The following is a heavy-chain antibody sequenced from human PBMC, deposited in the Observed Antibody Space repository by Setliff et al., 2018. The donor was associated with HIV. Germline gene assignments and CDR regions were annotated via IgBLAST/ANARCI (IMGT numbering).Heavy chain of an antibody. CDR3: ATHDRILATIWTENYFDY. V-gene: IGHV1-46*01. CDR2: ISPSGGTI. Sequence: GASVKVSCKASGYTFTNYYIHWVRQAPGQGLEWMGIISPSGGTISYAQKFQGRVTMTRDTSTNTVYMELSSLRSDDTAVYYCATHDRILATIWTENYFDYWGQGTLVTVSS. D-gene: IGHD5-12*01. CDR1: GYTFTNYY. J-gene: IGHJ4*02.